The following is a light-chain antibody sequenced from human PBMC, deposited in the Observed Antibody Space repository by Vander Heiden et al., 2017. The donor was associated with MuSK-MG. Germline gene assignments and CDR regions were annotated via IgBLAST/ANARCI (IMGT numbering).Light chain of an antibody. Sequence: DIQMTPSPSSLSASVGDRVTITCQASQDISNYLNWYQQKPGKAPKLLIYDASNLETGVPSRFSGRGSGTDFTFTISSLQPEDIATYYCQQYDNLPLTFGPGTKVEIK. CDR2: DAS. J-gene: IGKJ3*01. CDR3: QQYDNLPLT. CDR1: QDISNY. V-gene: IGKV1-33*01.